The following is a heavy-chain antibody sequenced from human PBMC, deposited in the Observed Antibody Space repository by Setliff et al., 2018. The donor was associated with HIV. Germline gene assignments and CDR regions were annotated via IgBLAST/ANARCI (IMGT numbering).Heavy chain of an antibody. D-gene: IGHD6-13*01. CDR1: GGSVSTSSYY. CDR2: LYNGGST. Sequence: SETLSLTCTVSGGSVSTSSYYWGWIRQPPGKGLEWIGSLYNGGSTSYSPSLKSQVTMSVDTSKNQFSLKLTSVTAADTAVYTCARRYSSSGYAYDIWGQGTMVTVSS. CDR3: ARRYSSSGYAYDI. V-gene: IGHV4-39*01. J-gene: IGHJ3*02.